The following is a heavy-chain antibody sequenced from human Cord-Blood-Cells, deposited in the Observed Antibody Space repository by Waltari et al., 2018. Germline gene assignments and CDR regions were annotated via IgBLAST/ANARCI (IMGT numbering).Heavy chain of an antibody. Sequence: QVQLQESGPGLVKPSQTLSLTCTVSGGSISSGSYYWSWIRQPAGQGLEWIGYIYTSGSTNYNPSLKSRVTISVDTSKNQFSLKLSSVTAADTAVYYCARDGGPDCSSTSCYPNWFDPWGQGTLVTVSS. CDR3: ARDGGPDCSSTSCYPNWFDP. CDR2: IYTSGST. V-gene: IGHV4-61*09. J-gene: IGHJ5*02. CDR1: GGSISSGSYY. D-gene: IGHD2-2*01.